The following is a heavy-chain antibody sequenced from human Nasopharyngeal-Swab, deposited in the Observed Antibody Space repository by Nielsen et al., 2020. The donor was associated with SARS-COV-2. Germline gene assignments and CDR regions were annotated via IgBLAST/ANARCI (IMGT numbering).Heavy chain of an antibody. Sequence: GSLRLSCTVSGASVSSGTYYWSWIRQPPGKGLEWIGYIYYSGNTHYNPSLESRVTMSVDTSNNQFSLILSSVTAADTAVYYCARDRGDLRKYYFDYWGRGTLVTVSS. D-gene: IGHD3-10*01. J-gene: IGHJ4*02. V-gene: IGHV4-61*01. CDR3: ARDRGDLRKYYFDY. CDR1: GASVSSGTYY. CDR2: IYYSGNT.